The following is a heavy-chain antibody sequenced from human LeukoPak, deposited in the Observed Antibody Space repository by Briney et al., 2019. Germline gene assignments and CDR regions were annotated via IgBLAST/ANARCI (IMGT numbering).Heavy chain of an antibody. D-gene: IGHD1-20*01. Sequence: PSETLSLTCTVFGGSISSYYWSWIRQPPGKGLEWIGYIYYSGSTNYNPSLKSRVTISVDTSKNQFSLKLSSVTAADTVVYYCASQPFHNWNDVRHWFDPWGQGTLVTVSS. CDR3: ASQPFHNWNDVRHWFDP. J-gene: IGHJ5*02. V-gene: IGHV4-59*12. CDR2: IYYSGST. CDR1: GGSISSYY.